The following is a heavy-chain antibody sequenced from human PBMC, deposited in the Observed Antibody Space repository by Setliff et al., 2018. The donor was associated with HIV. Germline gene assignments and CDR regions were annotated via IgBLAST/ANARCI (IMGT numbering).Heavy chain of an antibody. Sequence: SETLSLTCAVSGVSISSGSYYWSWIRQPAGKGLEWIGHIYTSGTTNYNPSLKSRVTMSLDTSKNQFSLNLNSVTAADTAVYYCSNWNTTVDADSWGQGTLVTV. CDR3: SNWNTTVDADS. V-gene: IGHV4-61*09. J-gene: IGHJ4*02. D-gene: IGHD1-1*01. CDR1: GVSISSGSYY. CDR2: IYTSGTT.